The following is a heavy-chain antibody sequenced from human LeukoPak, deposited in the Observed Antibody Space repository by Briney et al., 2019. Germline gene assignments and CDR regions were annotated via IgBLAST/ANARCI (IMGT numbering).Heavy chain of an antibody. CDR2: ISGSGGST. J-gene: IGHJ4*02. CDR3: AKYGDYIGIDY. D-gene: IGHD4-17*01. Sequence: PGGSLRLSCAASGFTFRNYAMSWVRQAPGKGLEWVSGISGSGGSTDYADSVKGRFTVSRDNLKNTVYLQMNSLRAEDTAVYYCAKYGDYIGIDYWGQGTLVTVSS. CDR1: GFTFRNYA. V-gene: IGHV3-23*01.